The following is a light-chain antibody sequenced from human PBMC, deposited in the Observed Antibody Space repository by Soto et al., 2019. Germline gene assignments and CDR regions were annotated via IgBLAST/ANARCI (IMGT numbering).Light chain of an antibody. CDR2: DVT. CDR1: SSDIGRYNY. V-gene: IGLV2-11*01. CDR3: CAHTGMAIL. J-gene: IGLJ2*01. Sequence: QSVLTQPPSVSGSPGQSVIISCIGSSSDIGRYNYVSWYQQRPGKAPKLIIYDVTQRPSGVPGRFSGSKSGNTASLTISGLQADDEADYCCCAHTGMAILFGGGTKVTVL.